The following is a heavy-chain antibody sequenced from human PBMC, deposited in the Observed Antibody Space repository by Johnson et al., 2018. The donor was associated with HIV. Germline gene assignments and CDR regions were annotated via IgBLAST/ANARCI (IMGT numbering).Heavy chain of an antibody. CDR2: IKSKTDGETT. CDR3: TSEGAFYDAFDI. Sequence: VQLVESGGGLVKAGGSLRLSCAASGFSFSNAWMSWVRQAPGKGLEWVGRIKSKTDGETTDYAAHVKGRFTNSRDDSKNTLYLQINSLKTEDTAVYYCTSEGAFYDAFDIWGQGAMVTVSS. D-gene: IGHD3-16*01. CDR1: GFSFSNAW. J-gene: IGHJ3*02. V-gene: IGHV3-15*01.